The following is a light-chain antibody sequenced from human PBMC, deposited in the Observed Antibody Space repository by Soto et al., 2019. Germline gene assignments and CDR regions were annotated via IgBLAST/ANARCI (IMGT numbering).Light chain of an antibody. J-gene: IGKJ1*01. Sequence: DIKMTQSPSTLSASVGDRVTITCRASQSIRGSLAWYQQKPGKAPKLLIYESSNLKSGVPSRFSGSETVTEYSLTTSSLQRDVSASYYCPQYNSYWTFCQGTRVEIK. CDR2: ESS. CDR3: PQYNSYWT. CDR1: QSIRGS. V-gene: IGKV1-5*03.